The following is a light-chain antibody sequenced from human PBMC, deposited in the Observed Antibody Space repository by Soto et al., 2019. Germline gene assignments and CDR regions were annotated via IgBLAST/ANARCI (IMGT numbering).Light chain of an antibody. CDR1: QSVYSN. CDR2: STS. J-gene: IGKJ4*01. V-gene: IGKV3-15*01. Sequence: ETVMTQSPVTLSASPGERATLSRWASQSVYSNLAWYQQKPGQAPRLLIYSTSHRATGIPARFSGSGSGTEFTLTISSLQSEDFAVYYCQQYNTWPLTCGGGTKVEIK. CDR3: QQYNTWPLT.